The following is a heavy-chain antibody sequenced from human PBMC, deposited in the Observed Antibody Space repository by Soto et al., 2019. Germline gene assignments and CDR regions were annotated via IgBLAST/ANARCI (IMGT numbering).Heavy chain of an antibody. J-gene: IGHJ4*02. V-gene: IGHV3-30-3*01. Sequence: QVQLVESGGGVVQPGRSLRLSCAASGFTFNRFSMYWVRQAPGKGLEWLTVISYDGSKKYYADSVKGRFTVSRDNSKNTLFLQMDSLRAEHTAVYYCASLVVAVDFDYWGQGTLVTVSS. D-gene: IGHD2-15*01. CDR3: ASLVVAVDFDY. CDR2: ISYDGSKK. CDR1: GFTFNRFS.